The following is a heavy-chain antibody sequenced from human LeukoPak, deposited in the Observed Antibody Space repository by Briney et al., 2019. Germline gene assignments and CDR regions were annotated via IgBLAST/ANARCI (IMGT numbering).Heavy chain of an antibody. CDR1: GYTFTSYG. CDR3: ASGRFGELSFDY. D-gene: IGHD3-10*01. V-gene: IGHV1-18*01. Sequence: ASVKVSRKASGYTFTSYGISWVRQAPGQGLEWMGWISAYNGNTNYAQKLQGRVTMTTDTSTSTAYMELRSLRSDDTAVYHCASGRFGELSFDYWGQGTLVTVSS. J-gene: IGHJ4*02. CDR2: ISAYNGNT.